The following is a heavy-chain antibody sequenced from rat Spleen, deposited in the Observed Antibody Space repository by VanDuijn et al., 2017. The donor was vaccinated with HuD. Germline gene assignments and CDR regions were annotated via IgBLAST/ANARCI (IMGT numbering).Heavy chain of an antibody. J-gene: IGHJ2*01. CDR3: ASSIITTPDY. CDR1: GFTFSNYG. D-gene: IGHD1-10*01. V-gene: IGHV5-19*01. Sequence: EVQLVESGGVSVQPGRSLKLSCAASGFTFSNYGMNWIRQAPTKGLEWVASITPSGGTTYYRDSVKGRFIISRENAKSTLYLQMDSLRSEDTATYYCASSIITTPDYWGQGVMVTVSS. CDR2: ITPSGGTT.